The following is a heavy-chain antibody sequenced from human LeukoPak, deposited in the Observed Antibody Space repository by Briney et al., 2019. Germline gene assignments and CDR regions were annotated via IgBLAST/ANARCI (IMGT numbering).Heavy chain of an antibody. CDR1: GFTFTSYG. D-gene: IGHD1-26*01. CDR2: ISYDGSNK. CDR3: AKDNVGATNYYYYGVDV. Sequence: PGRYLRLSCAASGFTFTSYGMHWVRQAPGKGLEWVAVISYDGSNKYYADSVKGRFTISRDNSKNTLYLQMNSLRAEDTAVYYCAKDNVGATNYYYYGVDVWGQGTTVTVSS. V-gene: IGHV3-30*18. J-gene: IGHJ6*02.